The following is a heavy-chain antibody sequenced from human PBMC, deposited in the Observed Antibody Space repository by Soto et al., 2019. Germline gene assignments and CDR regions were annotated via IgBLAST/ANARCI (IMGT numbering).Heavy chain of an antibody. D-gene: IGHD3-3*01. CDR3: ARAKWLLFWYFDY. J-gene: IGHJ4*02. V-gene: IGHV1-18*01. Sequence: QVQLVQSGAEVKKPGASVKVSCKASGYTFTSYGISWVRQAPGQGLEWMGWISAYNGNTNYAQKRQGRVTMTTDTSTSTAYRELRSLGSDETAVYYCARAKWLLFWYFDYWGQGTLVTVSS. CDR1: GYTFTSYG. CDR2: ISAYNGNT.